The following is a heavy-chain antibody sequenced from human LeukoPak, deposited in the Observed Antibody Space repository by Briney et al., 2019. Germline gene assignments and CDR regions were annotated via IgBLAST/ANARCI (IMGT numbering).Heavy chain of an antibody. J-gene: IGHJ5*02. Sequence: SETLSLTCTVSGDSISSSSYYWGWIRQPPGKGLEWIGSIYYSGSTYYNPSLKSRVTISVDRSKNQFSLKLSSVTAADTAVYYCARELLWFTFDPWGQGTLVTVSS. CDR3: ARELLWFTFDP. D-gene: IGHD3-10*01. CDR2: IYYSGST. CDR1: GDSISSSSYY. V-gene: IGHV4-39*07.